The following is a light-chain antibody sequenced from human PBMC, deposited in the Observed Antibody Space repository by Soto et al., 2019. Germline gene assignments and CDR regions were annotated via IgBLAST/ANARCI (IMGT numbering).Light chain of an antibody. J-gene: IGKJ3*01. CDR2: GAS. V-gene: IGKV3-20*01. CDR1: QSVYSNY. CDR3: QQYDTSPFT. Sequence: EIGVTQSPGTLSLSPGERAPLSCMASQSVYSNYLAWYQQKPGQTPRLLIYGASSRATGIPDRFSGSVSGTDFTLTISRLETKDFAVYYCQQYDTSPFTFAPGTKVDVK.